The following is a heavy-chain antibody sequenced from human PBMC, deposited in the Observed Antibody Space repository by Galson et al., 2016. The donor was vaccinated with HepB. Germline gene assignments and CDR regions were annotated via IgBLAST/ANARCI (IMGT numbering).Heavy chain of an antibody. Sequence: TLSLTCTVSGDSVSSCCHYWSWVRQPAGKGLEWIGRIYIDGSNNYNPSLKGRVSITLDTSKNQLSLKLTSVTAADTAVYYCSRAMGQWGGFDPWGQGTLVTVSS. V-gene: IGHV4-61*02. J-gene: IGHJ5*02. D-gene: IGHD1-26*01. CDR3: SRAMGQWGGFDP. CDR2: IYIDGSN. CDR1: GDSVSSCCHY.